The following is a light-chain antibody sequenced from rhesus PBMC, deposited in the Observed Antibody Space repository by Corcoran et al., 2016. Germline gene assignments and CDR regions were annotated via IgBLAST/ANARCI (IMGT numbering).Light chain of an antibody. CDR2: GAS. CDR3: LHHSNWPNGT. J-gene: IGKJ1*01. V-gene: IGKV3-24*04. Sequence: EIVMTQSPATLSLSPGERATLSCRARQSVGRTLAWYQQTPGQAPRRLIYGASSRATGITDRFRGSGSRTDFTRTISSLEPEDVAGYYCLHHSNWPNGTFGQGTKVEIK. CDR1: QSVGRT.